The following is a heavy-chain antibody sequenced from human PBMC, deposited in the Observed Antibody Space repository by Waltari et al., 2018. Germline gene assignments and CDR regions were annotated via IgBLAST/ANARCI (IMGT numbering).Heavy chain of an antibody. D-gene: IGHD6-19*01. Sequence: QVQLVQSGAEVTKPGSSVKVSCQASGGTFSSYTIRWFGQAPGQGLEWMGRIIPILGIANYAQKFQGRVTITADKSTSTAYMELSSLRSEDTAVYYCARVSTIGSGWYYWGQGTLVTVSS. V-gene: IGHV1-69*02. CDR3: ARVSTIGSGWYY. CDR2: IIPILGIA. CDR1: GGTFSSYT. J-gene: IGHJ4*02.